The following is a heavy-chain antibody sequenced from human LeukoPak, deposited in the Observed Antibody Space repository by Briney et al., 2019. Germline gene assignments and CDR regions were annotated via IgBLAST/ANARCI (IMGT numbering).Heavy chain of an antibody. CDR2: INSDGSTT. Sequence: PGGSLRLSCVASGFTFSSYWMHWVRQAPGKGLVWVSRINSDGSTTTYADSVKGRFTISRDNAKNTLYLQMNSLRAEDTAVYYCARGEWFGELSTVDYWGQGTLVTVSS. J-gene: IGHJ4*02. CDR3: ARGEWFGELSTVDY. CDR1: GFTFSSYW. V-gene: IGHV3-74*03. D-gene: IGHD3-10*01.